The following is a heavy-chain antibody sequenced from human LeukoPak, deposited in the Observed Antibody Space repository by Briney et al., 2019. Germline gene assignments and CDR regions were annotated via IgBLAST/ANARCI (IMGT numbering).Heavy chain of an antibody. CDR2: IWYGGSNK. J-gene: IGHJ6*03. V-gene: IGHV3-30*02. Sequence: GGSLRLSCAASGFTFSSYGMHWVRQAPGKGLEWVAVIWYGGSNKYYADSVKGRFTISRDNSKNTLYLQMNSLRAEDTAVYYCAKESGIAAAGPDYYYYMDVWGKGTTVTVSS. CDR3: AKESGIAAAGPDYYYYMDV. CDR1: GFTFSSYG. D-gene: IGHD6-13*01.